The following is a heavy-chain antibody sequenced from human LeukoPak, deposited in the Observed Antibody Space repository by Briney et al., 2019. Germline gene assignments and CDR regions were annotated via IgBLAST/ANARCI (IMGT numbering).Heavy chain of an antibody. CDR3: ARDPTPYYYDSSGYYHLVGTPVEFDY. D-gene: IGHD3-22*01. Sequence: SETLSLTCTVSGGSISSSSYCWGWIRQPPGKGLEWIGSIYYSGSTYYNPSLKSRVTISVDTSKNQFSLKLSSVTAADTAVYYCARDPTPYYYDSSGYYHLVGTPVEFDYWGQGTLVTVSS. CDR2: IYYSGST. J-gene: IGHJ4*02. CDR1: GGSISSSSYC. V-gene: IGHV4-39*07.